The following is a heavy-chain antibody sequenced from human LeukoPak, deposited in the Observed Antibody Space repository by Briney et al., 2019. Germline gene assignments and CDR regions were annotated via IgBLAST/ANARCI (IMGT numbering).Heavy chain of an antibody. D-gene: IGHD3-22*01. V-gene: IGHV3-30*04. CDR3: AKFSPVVSGYYFDY. Sequence: GGSLRLSCAASGFTFSSYAMHWVRQAPGKGLEWVAVISYDGSNKYYADSVKGRFTISRDNSKNTLYLQMNSLRAEDTAVYYCAKFSPVVSGYYFDYWGQGTLVTVSS. CDR2: ISYDGSNK. J-gene: IGHJ4*02. CDR1: GFTFSSYA.